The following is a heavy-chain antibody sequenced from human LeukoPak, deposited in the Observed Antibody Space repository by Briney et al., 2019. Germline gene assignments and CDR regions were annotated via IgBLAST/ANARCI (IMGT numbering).Heavy chain of an antibody. Sequence: SETLSLTCAVSGGSIINSNWWSWVRQPPGKGLEWIGEIDHSGSTSYNPSLKSRVTMSVDRSQNQFSLRLSTVTAADTAVYYCARGHYGMDVWGQGTTVTV. CDR1: GGSIINSNW. CDR2: IDHSGST. J-gene: IGHJ6*02. CDR3: ARGHYGMDV. V-gene: IGHV4-4*02.